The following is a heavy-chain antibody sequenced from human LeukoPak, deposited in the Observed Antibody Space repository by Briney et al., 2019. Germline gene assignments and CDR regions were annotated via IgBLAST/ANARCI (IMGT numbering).Heavy chain of an antibody. CDR1: GGSINSYY. J-gene: IGHJ4*02. D-gene: IGHD2-2*01. CDR2: IYFSGST. Sequence: SETLSLTCTVSGGSINSYYWSWIRQPAGKGLEWIGRIYFSGSTNYNPYLRSRVTMSVDTSKSQFSLKLSLVTAADTAVYYCARTSTGGTYYFDYWGQGTLVTVSS. V-gene: IGHV4-4*07. CDR3: ARTSTGGTYYFDY.